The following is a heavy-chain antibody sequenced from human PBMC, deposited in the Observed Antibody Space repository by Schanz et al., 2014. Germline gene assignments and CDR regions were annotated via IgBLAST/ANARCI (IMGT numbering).Heavy chain of an antibody. CDR2: IKEDGSVK. Sequence: EVQLVESGGDLVQPGGSLRLSCSASGFTFSTFAMHWVRQAPGKGLEWVANIKEDGSVKDYVDSVKGRFTISRDNAKNSLYLQMNSLRAEDTAVYYCVSDYSSSGYVSFDYWGQGTLVTVSS. J-gene: IGHJ4*02. CDR3: VSDYSSSGYVSFDY. CDR1: GFTFSTFA. D-gene: IGHD3-22*01. V-gene: IGHV3-7*04.